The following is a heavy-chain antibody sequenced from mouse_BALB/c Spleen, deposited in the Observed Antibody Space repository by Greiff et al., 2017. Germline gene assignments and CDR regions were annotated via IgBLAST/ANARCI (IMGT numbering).Heavy chain of an antibody. CDR3: TRRVYGNYLAWFAY. J-gene: IGHJ3*01. Sequence: QVQLQQSGAELVRPVASVTLSCKASGYTFTDYEMHWVKQTPVHGLEWIGAIDPETGGTAYNQKFKGKATLTADKSSSTAYMELRSLTSEDSAVYYCTRRVYGNYLAWFAYWGQGTLVTVSA. CDR1: GYTFTDYE. V-gene: IGHV1-15*01. D-gene: IGHD2-1*01. CDR2: IDPETGGT.